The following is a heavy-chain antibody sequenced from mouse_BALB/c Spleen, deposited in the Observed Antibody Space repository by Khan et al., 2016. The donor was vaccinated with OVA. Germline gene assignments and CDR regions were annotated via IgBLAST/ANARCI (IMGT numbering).Heavy chain of an antibody. CDR2: IYPSDSET. V-gene: IGHV1-61*01. CDR3: ARPFYGTRDYYALDY. CDR1: DYSFISYW. J-gene: IGHJ4*01. D-gene: IGHD1-1*01. Sequence: QVQLQQSGPQLVRPGSSVKISCKTSDYSFISYWMHWVKQRPGQGLEWIGMIYPSDSETRLNQKFKDKATLTVDKSSSTADMQLSRPTSEASAVYYCARPFYGTRDYYALDYWGQGTSVTVSS.